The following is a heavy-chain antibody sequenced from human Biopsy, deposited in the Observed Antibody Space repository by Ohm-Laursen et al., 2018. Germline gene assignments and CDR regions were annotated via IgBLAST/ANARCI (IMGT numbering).Heavy chain of an antibody. V-gene: IGHV3-30*18. CDR3: AKDRYNYTPIGGFSMDV. Sequence: SLRLSCAASGFTFNNYGMQWVRQAPGKGLEWVAFIFYDGSNTYYADSVKGRFTIPRDNSRGTLYLQMSSLRAEDTAVYYCAKDRYNYTPIGGFSMDVWGQGTTVTVSS. J-gene: IGHJ6*02. CDR2: IFYDGSNT. D-gene: IGHD5-18*01. CDR1: GFTFNNYG.